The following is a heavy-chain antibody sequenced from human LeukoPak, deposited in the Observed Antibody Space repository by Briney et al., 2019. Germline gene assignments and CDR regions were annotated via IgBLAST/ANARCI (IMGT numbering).Heavy chain of an antibody. Sequence: ASVKVSCKASGGTFSSYAISWVRQAPGQGLEWMGRIIPIFGTANYAQKFRGRVTITTDESTSTAYMELSSLRSEDTAVYYCARGVVGATRPFDYWGQGTLVTVSS. CDR3: ARGVVGATRPFDY. CDR1: GGTFSSYA. J-gene: IGHJ4*02. V-gene: IGHV1-69*05. D-gene: IGHD1-26*01. CDR2: IIPIFGTA.